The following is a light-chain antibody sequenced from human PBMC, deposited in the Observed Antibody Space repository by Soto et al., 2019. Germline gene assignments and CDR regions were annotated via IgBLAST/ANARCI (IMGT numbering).Light chain of an antibody. CDR2: DAS. V-gene: IGKV3-11*01. CDR1: QSISKY. Sequence: EIVLTQSPATLSFSPGERATLSCRASQSISKYLAWYQQKPGQAPRLLIYDASNRATGIPARFSGSGAGTDLTLTISSLEPEDFAVYYCQQRRNWRGTFGGGTTVEI. J-gene: IGKJ4*01. CDR3: QQRRNWRGT.